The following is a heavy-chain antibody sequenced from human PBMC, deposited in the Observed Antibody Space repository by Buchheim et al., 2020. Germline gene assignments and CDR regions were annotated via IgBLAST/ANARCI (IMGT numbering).Heavy chain of an antibody. J-gene: IGHJ4*02. CDR1: GGSFSGYY. D-gene: IGHD1-1*01. CDR3: ARYKRYFEY. V-gene: IGHV4-34*01. Sequence: QVQLQQWGAGLLKPSETLSLTCAVSGGSFSGYYWSWIRQPPGKGLEWIGEINHSGSTNYNPSLKSRVIISVDTSKNQFSLKLSSVTAADTAVYYCARYKRYFEYWGQGTL. CDR2: INHSGST.